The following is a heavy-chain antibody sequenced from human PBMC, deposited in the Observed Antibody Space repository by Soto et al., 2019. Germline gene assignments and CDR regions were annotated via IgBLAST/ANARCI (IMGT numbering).Heavy chain of an antibody. CDR1: GGSISSSSYY. CDR3: ARPRYCSGFSCSGFDP. J-gene: IGHJ5*02. Sequence: QLQLQESGPGLVKPSETLSLTCTVSGGSISSSSYYWGWIRQPPGKGLEWIGSIYYSGSTYYNPSLKSRVTISVDTSKNQFSLKLSSVTAADTAVYYCARPRYCSGFSCSGFDPWGQGTLVTVSS. CDR2: IYYSGST. V-gene: IGHV4-39*01. D-gene: IGHD2-15*01.